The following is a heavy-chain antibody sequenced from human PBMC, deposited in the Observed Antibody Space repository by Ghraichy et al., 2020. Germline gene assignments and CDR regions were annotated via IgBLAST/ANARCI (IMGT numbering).Heavy chain of an antibody. CDR3: AKVWGKRIVAADFDY. J-gene: IGHJ4*02. D-gene: IGHD5-12*01. CDR2: ISGSSAGT. Sequence: GGSLRLSCAASGFTFSSCAMSWVRQAPGKGLEWVSVISGSSAGTYYADSVKGRFTISRDNSKNTLYLQMNSLRAEDTAIYYCAKVWGKRIVAADFDYWGQGTLVTVSS. CDR1: GFTFSSCA. V-gene: IGHV3-23*01.